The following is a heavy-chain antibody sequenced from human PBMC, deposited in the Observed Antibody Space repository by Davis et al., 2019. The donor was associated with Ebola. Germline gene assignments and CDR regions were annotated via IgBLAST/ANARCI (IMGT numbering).Heavy chain of an antibody. CDR1: GFTFSSYG. CDR2: FHLEDAET. Sequence: GESLKISCEASGFTFSSYGMHWVRQAPGKGLEWVGGFHLEDAETVYAQKFQGRVTMTEDTSTDTAYMELSSLRSDDTALYYCAAASRHTFLDFWGQGTLVTVSS. CDR3: AAASRHTFLDF. D-gene: IGHD3-16*01. J-gene: IGHJ4*02. V-gene: IGHV1-24*01.